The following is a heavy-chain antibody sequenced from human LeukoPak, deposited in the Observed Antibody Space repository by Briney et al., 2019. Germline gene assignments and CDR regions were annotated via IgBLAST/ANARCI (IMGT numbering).Heavy chain of an antibody. CDR3: ARRGTDSYGQNQGWFDP. J-gene: IGHJ5*02. CDR2: INHSGST. Sequence: SETLSLTCAVYGGSFSGYYWSWIRQPPGKGLEWIGEINHSGSTNYNPSLKSRVTISVDTSKNQFSLKLSSVTAADTAVYYCARRGTDSYGQNQGWFDPWGQGTLVTVSS. CDR1: GGSFSGYY. V-gene: IGHV4-34*01. D-gene: IGHD5-18*01.